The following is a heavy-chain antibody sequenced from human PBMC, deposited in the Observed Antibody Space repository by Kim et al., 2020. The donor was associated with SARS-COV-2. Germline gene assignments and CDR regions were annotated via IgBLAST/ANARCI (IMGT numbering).Heavy chain of an antibody. D-gene: IGHD5-18*01. Sequence: TNYNPSLKSRVTISVDTSKNQFSLKLSSVTAADTAVYYCARVETAMVFGYWGQGTLVTVSS. J-gene: IGHJ4*02. CDR2: T. CDR3: ARVETAMVFGY. V-gene: IGHV4-59*01.